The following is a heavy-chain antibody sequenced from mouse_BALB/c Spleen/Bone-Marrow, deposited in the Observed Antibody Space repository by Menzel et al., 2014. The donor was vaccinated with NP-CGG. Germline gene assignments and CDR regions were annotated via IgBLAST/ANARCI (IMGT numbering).Heavy chain of an antibody. D-gene: IGHD1-1*01. CDR2: INPSTGYT. Sequence: QVQLKQSGAELAKPGASVKMSCKASGYTFTNYWMHWVKQRPGQGLEWIGYINPSTGYTEYNQKFKDKATFTADKSSSTAYMQLSSLTSEDSAVYYCARIYYYGRDYWGQGTTLTVSS. J-gene: IGHJ2*01. V-gene: IGHV1-7*01. CDR3: ARIYYYGRDY. CDR1: GYTFTNYW.